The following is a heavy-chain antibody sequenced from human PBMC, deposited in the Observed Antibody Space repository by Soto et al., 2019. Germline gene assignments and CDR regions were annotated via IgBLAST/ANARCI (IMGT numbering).Heavy chain of an antibody. CDR1: GFTFSSYA. J-gene: IGHJ5*02. D-gene: IGHD2-2*02. V-gene: IGHV3-30-3*01. CDR3: ARGSCSSTRCCTTYNWFDP. CDR2: ISYDGSNK. Sequence: SGGSLRLSCAASGFTFSSYAMHWVRQAPGKGLEWVAVISYDGSNKYYADSVKGRFTISRDNSKNTLYLQMNSLRAEDTAVYYCARGSCSSTRCCTTYNWFDPWGQGTLVTVSS.